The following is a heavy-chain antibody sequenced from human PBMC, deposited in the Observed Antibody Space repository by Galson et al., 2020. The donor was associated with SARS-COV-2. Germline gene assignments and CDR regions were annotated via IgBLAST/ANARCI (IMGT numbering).Heavy chain of an antibody. CDR3: AREGRMWYYDGRFDD. J-gene: IGHJ4*02. D-gene: IGHD3-22*01. Sequence: GESLKISCAAAGFSFSDHAMHWVRQAPGKGLEWVAIVWYDGTNKYYADSVKGRFTISRDNSKNMVFLQMNSLRADDTAVYFCAREGRMWYYDGRFDDWGQGTLVTVS. CDR2: VWYDGTNK. CDR1: GFSFSDHA. V-gene: IGHV3-33*01.